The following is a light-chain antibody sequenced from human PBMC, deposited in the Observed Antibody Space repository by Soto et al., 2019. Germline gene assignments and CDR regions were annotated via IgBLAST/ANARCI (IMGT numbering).Light chain of an antibody. Sequence: QSALTQPASVSGSPGQSITISCTGTSSDVGYYNYVSWYQQYSRKAPKLMIYEVSHRPSGVSNRFSGSKSGNTASLTISGLQAEDEADYYCSSYTSSNTWVFGGGTKLTVL. V-gene: IGLV2-14*01. J-gene: IGLJ3*02. CDR1: SSDVGYYNY. CDR3: SSYTSSNTWV. CDR2: EVS.